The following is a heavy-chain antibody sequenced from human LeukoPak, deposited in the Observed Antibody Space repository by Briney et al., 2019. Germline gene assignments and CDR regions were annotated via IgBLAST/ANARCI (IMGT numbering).Heavy chain of an antibody. D-gene: IGHD3-22*01. V-gene: IGHV3-11*01. CDR3: ARDRSPYYYDSSGYYPFDY. Sequence: GGSLRLSCAASGFTFSDYYMSWIRQAPGKGPEWVSYISSSGSTIYYADSVKGRFTISRDNAKNSLYLQMNSLRAEDTAVYYCARDRSPYYYDSSGYYPFDYWGQGTLVTVSS. J-gene: IGHJ4*02. CDR1: GFTFSDYY. CDR2: ISSSGSTI.